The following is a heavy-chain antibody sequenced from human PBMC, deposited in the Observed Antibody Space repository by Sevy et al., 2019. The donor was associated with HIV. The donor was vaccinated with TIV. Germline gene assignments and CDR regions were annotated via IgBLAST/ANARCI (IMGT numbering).Heavy chain of an antibody. D-gene: IGHD3-22*01. CDR2: IDSGGST. CDR1: GFTVSGNY. Sequence: GGSLRLSCEASGFTVSGNYMAWVRLAPGKGLEWVSLIDSGGSTYYADSVKGRFTISRDNAKNTLYLQMNPLRAEDTAVYFCARDRYYDASSYYYYYYGMDVWGQGTTVTVSS. CDR3: ARDRYYDASSYYYYYYGMDV. J-gene: IGHJ6*02. V-gene: IGHV3-66*01.